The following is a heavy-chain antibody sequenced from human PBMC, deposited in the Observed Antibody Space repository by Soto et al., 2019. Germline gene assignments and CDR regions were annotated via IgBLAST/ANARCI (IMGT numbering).Heavy chain of an antibody. J-gene: IGHJ3*02. CDR2: IKQDGSET. Sequence: PGWSLRLSCASSVFTFIRSWMTWVRQAPGKGLEWVARIKQDGSETYYVDSVKGRFSISRDNAKNSLYLQMSSLRAEDTAAYYCARGSVGRRNVFDIWGQGTMVTVSS. CDR1: VFTFIRSW. CDR3: ARGSVGRRNVFDI. D-gene: IGHD1-1*01. V-gene: IGHV3-7*03.